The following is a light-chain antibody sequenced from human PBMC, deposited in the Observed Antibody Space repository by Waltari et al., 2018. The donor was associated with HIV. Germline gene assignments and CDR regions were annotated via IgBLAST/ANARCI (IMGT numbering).Light chain of an antibody. CDR3: QVWDSGTDHVI. CDR1: SIGTKN. J-gene: IGLJ2*01. CDR2: YDS. Sequence: SYVLTQPPSVSVAPGKTATITCGGDSIGTKNVHWCQQKPGQAPVLVIYYDSDRPSGSADRVCGSNGGNTDNLTSSRVEAGDEADYYCQVWDSGTDHVIFGGGTKLTVL. V-gene: IGLV3-21*04.